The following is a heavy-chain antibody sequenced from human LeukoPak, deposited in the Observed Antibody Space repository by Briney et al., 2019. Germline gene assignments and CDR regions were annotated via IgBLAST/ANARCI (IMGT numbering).Heavy chain of an antibody. V-gene: IGHV4-34*01. CDR3: ARGGIQLWVNWFDP. D-gene: IGHD5-18*01. CDR1: GGSFSSYY. Sequence: SETLSLTCAVYGGSFSSYYWSWIRQPPGKGLEWIGEINHSGSTNYNPSLKSRVTISVDTSKNQFSLKLSSVTAADTAVYYCARGGIQLWVNWFDPWGQGTLVTVSS. J-gene: IGHJ5*02. CDR2: INHSGST.